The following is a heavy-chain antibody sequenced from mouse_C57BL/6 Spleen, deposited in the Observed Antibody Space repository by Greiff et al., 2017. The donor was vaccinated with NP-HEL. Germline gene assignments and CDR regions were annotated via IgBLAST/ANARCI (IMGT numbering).Heavy chain of an antibody. CDR1: GFTFSSYA. CDR2: ISDGGCYT. Sequence: EVKLVESGGGLVKPGGSLKLSCAASGFTFSSYAMSWVRQTPEKRLEWVATISDGGCYTCYPHNVKGRFTISRDNAKNNLYLQMSHLKSEDTAMYYCARNQGTTVVTKGYWYFDVWGTGTTVTVSS. V-gene: IGHV5-4*03. J-gene: IGHJ1*03. D-gene: IGHD1-1*01. CDR3: ARNQGTTVVTKGYWYFDV.